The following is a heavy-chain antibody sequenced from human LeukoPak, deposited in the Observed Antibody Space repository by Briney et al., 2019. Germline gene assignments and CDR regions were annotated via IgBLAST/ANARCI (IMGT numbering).Heavy chain of an antibody. D-gene: IGHD3-22*01. V-gene: IGHV4-4*07. CDR3: ARGPSGYYDSSGYYLDAFDI. Sequence: PSETLSLTCTVSGGSISSYSWSWIRQPAGKGLAWTGRTYTSGRTDYNPSLKSRVIMSVDTSKNQFSLKLSSVTAADTAVYYCARGPSGYYDSSGYYLDAFDIWGQGTLVTVSS. J-gene: IGHJ3*02. CDR2: TYTSGRT. CDR1: GGSISSYS.